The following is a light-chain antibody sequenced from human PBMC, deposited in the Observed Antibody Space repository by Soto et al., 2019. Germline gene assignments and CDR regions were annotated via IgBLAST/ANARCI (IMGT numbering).Light chain of an antibody. J-gene: IGKJ2*01. CDR1: QRVSGSS. CDR2: GGS. CDR3: QPYGNSPS. V-gene: IGKV3-20*01. Sequence: VLTQSPGTLSLSPGDRATLSCRASQRVSGSSLAWYQQKPGQAPGLLIYGGSNRATGVPDRFSGSGSGADFTLTISRLEPEDFAVYHCQPYGNSPSFGQGTKLEIK.